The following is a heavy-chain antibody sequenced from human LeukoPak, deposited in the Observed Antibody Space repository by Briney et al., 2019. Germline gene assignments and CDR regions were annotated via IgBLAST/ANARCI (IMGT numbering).Heavy chain of an antibody. Sequence: SETLSLTCTVSGGSIISGDYYWSWIRQPPGKGLEWIGYIYYSGSTYYNPSLKSRLTISVDTSKNQFSLKLSSVTAADTAVYYCAREVRGVSFFDYWGQGTLVTVSS. CDR3: AREVRGVSFFDY. J-gene: IGHJ4*02. D-gene: IGHD3-10*01. CDR2: IYYSGST. V-gene: IGHV4-30-4*01. CDR1: GGSIISGDYY.